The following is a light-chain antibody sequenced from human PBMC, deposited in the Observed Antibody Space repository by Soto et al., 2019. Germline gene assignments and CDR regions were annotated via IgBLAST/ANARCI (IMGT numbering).Light chain of an antibody. V-gene: IGKV3-15*01. CDR1: QSVSSN. CDR2: GAS. Sequence: EIALTQSPATLSVSPGERATLSCLASQSVSSNLAWYQQKPGQAPRLLIYGASTRATGIPARFSGSGSGTEFTLTISSLQSEDFAVYYCQQYNNWLWTFGQGTKVDIK. CDR3: QQYNNWLWT. J-gene: IGKJ1*01.